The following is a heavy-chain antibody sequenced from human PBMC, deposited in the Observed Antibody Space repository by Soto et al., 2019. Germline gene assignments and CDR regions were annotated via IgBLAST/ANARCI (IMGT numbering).Heavy chain of an antibody. CDR1: GFAFNNYG. J-gene: IGHJ4*02. V-gene: IGHV3-21*01. D-gene: IGHD2-2*01. CDR3: AREDSIIIPAVSDF. CDR2: ISKSDYT. Sequence: GGSLRLSCTVSGFAFNNYGINWVRQAPGKGLEWVSSISKSDYTYYSDSVKGRFTISRDNAKNSVSLQMNTLRVEDTAVYYCAREDSIIIPAVSDFCGQGTLVTVSS.